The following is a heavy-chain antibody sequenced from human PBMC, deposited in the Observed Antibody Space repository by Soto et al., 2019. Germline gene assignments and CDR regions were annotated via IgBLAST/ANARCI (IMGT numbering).Heavy chain of an antibody. V-gene: IGHV4-39*01. CDR3: ARVFKTEPYYDFLSGYYTRQEYYYYMDV. D-gene: IGHD3-3*01. CDR2: IYYSGST. CDR1: GSSISSSSYY. J-gene: IGHJ6*03. Sequence: PSETLSLTCTVSGSSISSSSYYWAWIRQPPGKGLEWIGSIYYSGSTYYNPSLKSRVTISVDTSKNQFSLKLSSVTAADTAVYYCARVFKTEPYYDFLSGYYTRQEYYYYMDVWGEGTTVTGSS.